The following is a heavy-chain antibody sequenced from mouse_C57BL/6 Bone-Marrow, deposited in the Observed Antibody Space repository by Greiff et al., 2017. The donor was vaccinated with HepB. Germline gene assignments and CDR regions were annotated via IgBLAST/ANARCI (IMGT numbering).Heavy chain of an antibody. D-gene: IGHD1-1*02. CDR2: ISYDGSN. CDR3: ARGGGGSRRVDY. CDR1: GYSITSGYY. V-gene: IGHV3-6*01. Sequence: ESGPGLVKPSQSLSLTCSVTGYSITSGYYWNWIRQFPGNKLEWMGYISYDGSNNYNPSLKNRISITRDTSKNQFFLKLKSVTTEDTATYYCARGGGGSRRVDYWGQGTTLTVSS. J-gene: IGHJ2*01.